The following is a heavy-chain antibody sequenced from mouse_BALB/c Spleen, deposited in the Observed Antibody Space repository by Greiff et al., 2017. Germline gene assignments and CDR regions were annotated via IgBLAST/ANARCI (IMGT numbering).Heavy chain of an antibody. J-gene: IGHJ1*01. CDR1: GFTFSSYG. V-gene: IGHV5-6-3*01. D-gene: IGHD2-1*01. CDR2: INSNGGST. CDR3: AREDGNYVYWYFDV. Sequence: EVQGVESGGGLVQPGGSLKLSCAASGFTFSSYGMSWVRQTPDKRLELVATINSNGGSTYYPDSVKGRFTISRDNAKNTLYLQMSSLKSEDTAMYYCAREDGNYVYWYFDVWGAGTTVTVSS.